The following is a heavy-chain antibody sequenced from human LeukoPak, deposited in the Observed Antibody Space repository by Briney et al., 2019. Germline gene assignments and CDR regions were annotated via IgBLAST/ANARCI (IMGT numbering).Heavy chain of an antibody. V-gene: IGHV3-23*01. CDR1: GFTFSSYA. J-gene: IGHJ4*02. CDR3: ARPRGYCSGGGCYATYFDY. CDR2: ISGSGGST. D-gene: IGHD2-15*01. Sequence: GGSLRLSCAASGFTFSSYAMSWVRQAPGKGLEWVSAISGSGGSTYYADSVKGRFTISRDNSKNTLYLQMNSLRAEDTAVYYCARPRGYCSGGGCYATYFDYWGQGTLVTVSS.